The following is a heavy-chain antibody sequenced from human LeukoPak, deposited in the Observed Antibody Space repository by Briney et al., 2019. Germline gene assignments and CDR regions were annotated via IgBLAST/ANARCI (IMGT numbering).Heavy chain of an antibody. CDR1: GGSISSYY. CDR3: ARHLRGNCSGGSCYRTTYYYGMDV. J-gene: IGHJ6*02. D-gene: IGHD2-15*01. V-gene: IGHV4-59*08. Sequence: PSETLSLTCTVSGGSISSYYWSWIRQPPGKGLEWIGYIYYSGSTNYNPSLKSRVTISVDTSKNQFSLKLSSVTAADTAVYYCARHLRGNCSGGSCYRTTYYYGMDVWGQGTTVTVSS. CDR2: IYYSGST.